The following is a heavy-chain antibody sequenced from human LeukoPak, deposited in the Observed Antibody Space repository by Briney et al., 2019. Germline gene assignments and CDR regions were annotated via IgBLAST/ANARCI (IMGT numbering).Heavy chain of an antibody. J-gene: IGHJ4*02. D-gene: IGHD1-26*01. CDR1: GYRFTNYW. Sequence: GESLKISCKGSGYRFTNYWIGWVRQMPGKGLEWMGIVYPGDSDTRYSPSFQGQVTLSADKSISTAYLQWSSLKASDTAMYYCARHSGRYDFDYWGQGTLATVSS. CDR2: VYPGDSDT. CDR3: ARHSGRYDFDY. V-gene: IGHV5-51*01.